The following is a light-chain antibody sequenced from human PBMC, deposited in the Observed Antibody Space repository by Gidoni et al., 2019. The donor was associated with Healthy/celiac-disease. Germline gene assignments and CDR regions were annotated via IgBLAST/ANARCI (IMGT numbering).Light chain of an antibody. CDR3: QQRSNWPRGT. CDR1: QSITNN. J-gene: IGKJ4*01. V-gene: IGKV3-11*01. CDR2: DAS. Sequence: EIVLTHSPATLSLSPGEGATLSCTSSQSITNNLAWYQQKPGQPPRLLIFDASTRATGVPARFSASGSGTDFTLTISSLDLEDFAIYCCQQRSNWPRGTFGGGTKLEIK.